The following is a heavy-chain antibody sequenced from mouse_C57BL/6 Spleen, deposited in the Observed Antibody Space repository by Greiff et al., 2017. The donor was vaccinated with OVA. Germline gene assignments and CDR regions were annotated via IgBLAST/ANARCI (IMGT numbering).Heavy chain of an antibody. CDR1: GYTFTTYP. J-gene: IGHJ2*01. Sequence: QVQLKESGAELVKPGASVKMSCKASGYTFTTYPIEWMKQNHGKSLEWIGNFHPYNDDTKYNEKFKGKATLTVEKSSSTVYLELSRLTSDDSAVYYCARPGGYGNHFDYWGQGTTLTVSS. CDR2: FHPYNDDT. CDR3: ARPGGYGNHFDY. D-gene: IGHD2-1*01. V-gene: IGHV1-47*01.